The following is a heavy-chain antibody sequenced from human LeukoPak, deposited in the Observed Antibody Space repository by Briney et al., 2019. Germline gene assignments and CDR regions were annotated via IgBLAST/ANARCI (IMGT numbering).Heavy chain of an antibody. CDR1: GYTSTGYY. J-gene: IGHJ5*02. V-gene: IGHV1-2*02. D-gene: IGHD6-19*01. CDR3: ARGRAVAGTSWFDP. Sequence: GASVKVSCKASGYTSTGYYMHWVRQAPGQGLEWMGWINPNSGGTNYAQKFQGRVTMTRDTSISTAYMELSRLRSDDTAVYYCARGRAVAGTSWFDPWGQGTLVTVSS. CDR2: INPNSGGT.